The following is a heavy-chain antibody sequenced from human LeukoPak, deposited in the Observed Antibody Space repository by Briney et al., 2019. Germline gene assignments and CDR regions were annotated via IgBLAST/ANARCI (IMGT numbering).Heavy chain of an antibody. CDR1: GFTFSSYA. CDR2: ISGSGGST. V-gene: IGHV3-23*01. D-gene: IGHD6-13*01. CDR3: AKDCGGYNSSCQIY. J-gene: IGHJ4*02. Sequence: GGSLRLSCAASGFTFSSYAMSWVRQAPGKGLEWVSAISGSGGSTYYADSVKGRFTISRDNSKNTLYLQMNSLRAEDTAVYYCAKDCGGYNSSCQIYWGQGTLVTVSS.